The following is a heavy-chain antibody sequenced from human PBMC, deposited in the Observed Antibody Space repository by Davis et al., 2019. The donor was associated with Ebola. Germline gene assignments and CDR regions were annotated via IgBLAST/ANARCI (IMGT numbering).Heavy chain of an antibody. CDR1: GFTFSSYG. D-gene: IGHD1-14*01. J-gene: IGHJ5*02. V-gene: IGHV3-64D*06. CDR2: ISNDGGST. CDR3: VITLRSEGIATS. Sequence: GESLKISCAASGFTFSSYGMHWVRQAPGKGLEYVSIISNDGGSTFYTDSVKGRFTVSRDNSKNTLYLQMSSLRDEDTAVYYCVITLRSEGIATSWGQGTLVTVSS.